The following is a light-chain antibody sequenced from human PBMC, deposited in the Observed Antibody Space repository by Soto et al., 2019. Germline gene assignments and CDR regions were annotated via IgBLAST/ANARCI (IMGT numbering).Light chain of an antibody. J-gene: IGKJ1*01. CDR2: LGS. Sequence: DLVMTQSPLSLPVTPGEPASISCRSSQSLLHSNGYNYLDWYLQKPGQSPQLLIYLGSNRASGVPDRFSGSGSCTDFTLKISRVEAEDVGVYYCMQALQTPVFGQGTNVQIK. CDR1: QSLLHSNGYNY. CDR3: MQALQTPV. V-gene: IGKV2-28*01.